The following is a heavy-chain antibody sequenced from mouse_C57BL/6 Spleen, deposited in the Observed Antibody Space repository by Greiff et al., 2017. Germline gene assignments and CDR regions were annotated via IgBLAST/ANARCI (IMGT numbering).Heavy chain of an antibody. CDR2: IYPGDGDT. D-gene: IGHD1-1*01. CDR1: GYAFSSSW. Sequence: VQLQESGPELVKPGASVKISCKASGYAFSSSWMNWVKQRPGKGLEWIGRIYPGDGDTNYNGKFKGKATLTADKSSSTAYLQLSSLTSEDSAVYFCARGGYYGSQAMDYWGQGTSVTVSS. V-gene: IGHV1-82*01. J-gene: IGHJ4*01. CDR3: ARGGYYGSQAMDY.